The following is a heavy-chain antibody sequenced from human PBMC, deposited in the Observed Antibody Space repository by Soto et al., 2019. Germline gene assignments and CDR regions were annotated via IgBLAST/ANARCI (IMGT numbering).Heavy chain of an antibody. CDR1: GCTFSSYA. CDR3: ARAGQYQLLIPNGGFDI. Sequence: GAAVKVSCKASGCTFSSYAISWVRQAPGQGLEWMGGIIPIFGTANYAQKFQGRVTITADESTSTAYMELSSLRSEDTAVYYCARAGQYQLLIPNGGFDIWGQGTMVTVSS. J-gene: IGHJ3*02. CDR2: IIPIFGTA. D-gene: IGHD2-2*01. V-gene: IGHV1-69*13.